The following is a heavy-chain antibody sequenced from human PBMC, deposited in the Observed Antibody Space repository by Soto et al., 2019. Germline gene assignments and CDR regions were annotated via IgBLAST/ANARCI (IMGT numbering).Heavy chain of an antibody. J-gene: IGHJ4*02. CDR1: GPTFRLYT. CDR2: IIPIFGTA. CDR3: ARGGYSSSSAFDY. Sequence: CNGSGPTFRLYTISWVRQSPGQGLEWMGGIIPIFGTANYAQKFQGRVTITADESTSTAYMELSSLRSEDTAVYYCARGGYSSSSAFDYWGQGTLVTVSS. V-gene: IGHV1-69*01. D-gene: IGHD6-6*01.